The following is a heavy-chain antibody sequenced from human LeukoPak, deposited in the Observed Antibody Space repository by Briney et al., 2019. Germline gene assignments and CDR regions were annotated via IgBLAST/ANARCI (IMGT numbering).Heavy chain of an antibody. CDR3: AILYSYGYRALFDY. D-gene: IGHD5-18*01. Sequence: PGGSLRLSCAASGLTVSSNYMGWVRQAPGKGLEWVSVIYSGGDTYYTDSVKGRFTISRDNSKNTLYLQMNSLRAEDTAVYYCAILYSYGYRALFDYWGQGTLVTVSS. V-gene: IGHV3-66*01. CDR2: IYSGGDT. J-gene: IGHJ4*02. CDR1: GLTVSSNY.